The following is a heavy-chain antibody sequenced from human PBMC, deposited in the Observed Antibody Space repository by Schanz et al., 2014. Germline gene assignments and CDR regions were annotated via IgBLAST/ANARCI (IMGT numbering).Heavy chain of an antibody. CDR3: ARNRWSGRQNCYFAL. Sequence: VRLVESGGGVVQPGRSLRLSCAASGFTLSSYGMHWVRQAPGKGLEWISFINTGSNYINYADSVKSRFTISRDNTKNSLSLQLNSLRADDTAVYYCARNRWSGRQNCYFALWGRGTLVTVSS. CDR1: GFTLSSYG. V-gene: IGHV3-21*04. J-gene: IGHJ2*01. CDR2: INTGSNYI. D-gene: IGHD3-3*01.